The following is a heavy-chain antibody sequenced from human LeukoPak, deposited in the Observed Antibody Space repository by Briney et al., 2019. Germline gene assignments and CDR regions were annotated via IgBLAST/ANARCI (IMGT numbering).Heavy chain of an antibody. CDR2: ISSSSSTI. CDR1: GFTFSSYS. Sequence: PGGSLRLSCAASGFTFSSYSMSWVRQAPGQGLEWISYISSSSSTIYYADSVKGRFTITRDNAKDSLFLQMNSLRAEDTAVYYCARDLLAYGTGWYLLRYWGQGTLVTVSS. V-gene: IGHV3-48*01. CDR3: ARDLLAYGTGWYLLRY. J-gene: IGHJ4*02. D-gene: IGHD6-19*01.